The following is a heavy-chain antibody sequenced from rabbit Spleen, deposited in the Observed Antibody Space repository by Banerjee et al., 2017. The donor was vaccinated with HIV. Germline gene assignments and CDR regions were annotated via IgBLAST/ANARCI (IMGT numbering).Heavy chain of an antibody. J-gene: IGHJ4*01. CDR2: IYTANGNT. CDR3: ARDLVSIIGWNFNL. CDR1: GFSFSSGYD. D-gene: IGHD1-1*01. V-gene: IGHV1S40*01. Sequence: QSLEESGGGLVKPGASLTLTCKASGFSFSSGYDLCWVRQAPGKGLEWIGCIYTANGNTHYASWAKGRFIMSRTSSTTVTLQMTSLTAADTATYFCARDLVSIIGWNFNLWGPGTLVTVS.